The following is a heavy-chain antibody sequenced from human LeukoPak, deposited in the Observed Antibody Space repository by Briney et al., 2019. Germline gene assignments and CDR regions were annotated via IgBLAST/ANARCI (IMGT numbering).Heavy chain of an antibody. Sequence: GGSLRLSCAASGLTVSSNYMSWVRQAPGKGLEWVSVMHRSDATYYADSVKGRFTMSRDSSKNTVYLQMNSLRSEDTAVYYCARDLPDQGAYWGQGTLVIVSS. V-gene: IGHV3-53*01. CDR1: GLTVSSNY. D-gene: IGHD1-14*01. J-gene: IGHJ4*02. CDR2: MHRSDAT. CDR3: ARDLPDQGAY.